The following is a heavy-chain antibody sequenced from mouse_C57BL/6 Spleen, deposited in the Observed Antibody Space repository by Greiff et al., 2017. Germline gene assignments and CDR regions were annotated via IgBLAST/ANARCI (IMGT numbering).Heavy chain of an antibody. J-gene: IGHJ3*01. D-gene: IGHD2-3*01. CDR3: TRDGYSWFAY. CDR1: GYTFTDYE. CDR2: IDPETGGT. Sequence: VQLQQSGAELVRPGDSVTLSCKASGYTFTDYEMHWVKQTPVHGLEWIGAIDPETGGTAYNQTFKGKAILTAAKSSLTADMELRSLTSEDSAVDYCTRDGYSWFAYWGQGTLVTVSA. V-gene: IGHV1-15*01.